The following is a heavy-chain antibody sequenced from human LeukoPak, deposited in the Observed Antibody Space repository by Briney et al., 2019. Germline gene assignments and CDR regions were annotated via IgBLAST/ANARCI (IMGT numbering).Heavy chain of an antibody. V-gene: IGHV1-18*01. CDR3: AREALSWQLVPYYYYGMDV. D-gene: IGHD6-13*01. Sequence: ASVRVSCKASGYTFTSYGIRWVRQAPGQGLEWMGRISAYNGNTNYARKLQGRVTMTTDTSTSTAYMELRSLRSDDTAVYYCAREALSWQLVPYYYYGMDVWGQGTTVTVSS. J-gene: IGHJ6*02. CDR2: ISAYNGNT. CDR1: GYTFTSYG.